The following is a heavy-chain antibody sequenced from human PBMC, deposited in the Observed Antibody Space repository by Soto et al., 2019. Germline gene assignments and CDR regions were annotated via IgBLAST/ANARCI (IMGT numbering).Heavy chain of an antibody. V-gene: IGHV3-48*02. CDR3: ASRVRYRGFYYGSWTNYYGMDV. CDR1: GFTFSSYS. D-gene: IGHD3-10*01. Sequence: GGSRRLSCAASGFTFSSYSMNWVRQDPGKGLEWVSYISSSISTIYYADSVKGRFTISRDNAKNSLYLQMNSLRDEDTAVYYCASRVRYRGFYYGSWTNYYGMDVWGKGNTVTVSS. J-gene: IGHJ6*04. CDR2: ISSSISTI.